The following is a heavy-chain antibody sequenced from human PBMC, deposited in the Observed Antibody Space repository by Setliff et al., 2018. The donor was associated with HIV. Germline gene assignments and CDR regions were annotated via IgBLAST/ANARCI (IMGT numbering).Heavy chain of an antibody. CDR1: GFSFSSYT. D-gene: IGHD2-8*01. Sequence: GGSLRLSCAASGFSFSSYTMNWVRQAPGKGLEWVSSISRSSTFIHYGDSVKGRFTISRDSAKNSLYLQMNSLRAEDTAVYYCAKEKVSAFDIWGQGTVVTVSS. V-gene: IGHV3-21*01. CDR2: ISRSSTFI. J-gene: IGHJ3*02. CDR3: AKEKVSAFDI.